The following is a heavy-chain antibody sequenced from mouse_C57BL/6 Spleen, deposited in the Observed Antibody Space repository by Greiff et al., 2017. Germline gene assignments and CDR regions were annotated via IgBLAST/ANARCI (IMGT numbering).Heavy chain of an antibody. CDR2: INPSNGGT. CDR1: GYTFTSYW. V-gene: IGHV1-53*01. D-gene: IGHD1-1*01. J-gene: IGHJ1*03. Sequence: QVHVKQPGTELVKPGASVKLSCKASGYTFTSYWLHWVKQRPGQGLEWIGNINPSNGGTNYNEKFKSKATLTVDKSSSTAYMQLSSLTSEDSAVYYCAREKSVPYGSSLYWYFAVWRTAATGTVSS. CDR3: AREKSVPYGSSLYWYFAV.